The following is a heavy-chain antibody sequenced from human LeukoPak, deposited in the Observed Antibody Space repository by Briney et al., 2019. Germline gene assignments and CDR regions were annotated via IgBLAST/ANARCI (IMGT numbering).Heavy chain of an antibody. J-gene: IGHJ4*02. V-gene: IGHV4-59*01. Sequence: PSETLSLTCTVSGGSISSDYGSWIRQSPGKGLEWIGHIYYNGSTNYKPSLKSRVTISVDTSKNQFSLKLTSVTAADTAVYYCVRGVLDTAMVIFDYWGQGTLVTVSS. D-gene: IGHD5-18*01. CDR3: VRGVLDTAMVIFDY. CDR1: GGSISSDY. CDR2: IYYNGST.